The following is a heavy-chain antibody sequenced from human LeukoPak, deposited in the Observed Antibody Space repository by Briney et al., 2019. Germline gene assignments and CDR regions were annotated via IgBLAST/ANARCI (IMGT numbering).Heavy chain of an antibody. CDR2: INSDGSIT. CDR3: ERTTYYSDSSGYYVGS. CDR1: GFTFRYYL. J-gene: IGHJ5*01. D-gene: IGHD3-22*01. V-gene: IGHV3-74*01. Sequence: GEALILSCAASGFTFRYYLRQWGRRARGRGLVWVARINSDGSITSYADSVKDRFTSSRDNANNPLYVQTKILRADDTAVYYCERTTYYSDSSGYYVGSWGQGTLVTVSS.